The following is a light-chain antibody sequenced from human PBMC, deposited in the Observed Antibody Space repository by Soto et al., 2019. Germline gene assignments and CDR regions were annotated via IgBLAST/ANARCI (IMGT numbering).Light chain of an antibody. J-gene: IGKJ1*01. CDR2: KAS. CDR3: QHYNSYSEA. CDR1: QTISSW. V-gene: IGKV1-5*03. Sequence: DIQKTQSPSTLTGSVGDRVTITCRASQTISSWLAWYQQKPGKAPKLLIYKASTLKSGVPSRFSGSGSGTEFTLTICGLQPDDFATYYCQHYNSYSEAFGQGTKVGIK.